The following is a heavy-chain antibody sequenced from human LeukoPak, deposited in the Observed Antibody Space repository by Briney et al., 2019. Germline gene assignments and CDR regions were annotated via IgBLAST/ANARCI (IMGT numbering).Heavy chain of an antibody. Sequence: PGGSLRLSCAASGFTFSSYGMHWVRQAPGKGLEWVAVISYDGSNKYYADSVKGRFTISRDNSKNTLYLQMNSLRAEDTAVYYCAKGLNGNWFDPWGQGTLVTVSS. CDR2: ISYDGSNK. CDR3: AKGLNGNWFDP. D-gene: IGHD1-1*01. V-gene: IGHV3-30*18. CDR1: GFTFSSYG. J-gene: IGHJ5*02.